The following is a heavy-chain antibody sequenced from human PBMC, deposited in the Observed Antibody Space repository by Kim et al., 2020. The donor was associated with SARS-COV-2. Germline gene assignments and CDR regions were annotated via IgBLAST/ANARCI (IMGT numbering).Heavy chain of an antibody. CDR2: INYSGATT. CDR1: GFIFNNYA. CDR3: AKDHYGAGRIIDY. D-gene: IGHD3-10*01. Sequence: GGSLRLSCKASGFIFNNYAINWVRQVPGKGLEWVSTINYSGATTSYADSVKGRFTISRDDSKNTVFLHMNSLRAEDTAVYYCAKDHYGAGRIIDYWGQGTLVTVSS. V-gene: IGHV3-23*01. J-gene: IGHJ4*02.